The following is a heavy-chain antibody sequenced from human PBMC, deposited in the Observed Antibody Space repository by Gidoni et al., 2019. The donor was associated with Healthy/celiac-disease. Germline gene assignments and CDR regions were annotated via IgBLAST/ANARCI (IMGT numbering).Heavy chain of an antibody. CDR2: ISYDGSNK. D-gene: IGHD3-22*01. V-gene: IGHV3-30*18. J-gene: IGHJ4*02. Sequence: QVQLVESGGGVVQPGRSLRLSCAASGFTFSSYGRHWVRQAPGKGLEGVAVISYDGSNKYYADSVKGRFTISRDNSKNTLYLQMNSLRAEDTAVYYCAKEYYYDSSGYYPPEFDYWGQGTLVTVSS. CDR1: GFTFSSYG. CDR3: AKEYYYDSSGYYPPEFDY.